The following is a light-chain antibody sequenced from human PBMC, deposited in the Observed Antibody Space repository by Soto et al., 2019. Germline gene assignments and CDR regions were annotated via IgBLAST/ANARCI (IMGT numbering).Light chain of an antibody. V-gene: IGKV1-5*03. Sequence: DIQMTQSPSTLSASVGDSVTITCRASQTISSWLAWYQQKPGKAPKLLIYQVSTLESGVPLRFSDSGSGTEFTLTISSLQPDDFATYYCQQYSGVWTFGQGTKVEIK. CDR2: QVS. CDR1: QTISSW. J-gene: IGKJ1*01. CDR3: QQYSGVWT.